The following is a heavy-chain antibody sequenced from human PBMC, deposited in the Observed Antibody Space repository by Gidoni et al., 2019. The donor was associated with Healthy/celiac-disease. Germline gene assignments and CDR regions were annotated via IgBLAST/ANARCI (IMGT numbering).Heavy chain of an antibody. V-gene: IGHV1-69*02. CDR1: GDTFSTYT. D-gene: IGHD1-1*01. J-gene: IGHJ4*02. Sequence: QVQLVQSGAEVKKPGSSVKVSCKASGDTFSTYTFTWVRQAPGQGLVWMGRIILILGIANSAQKFQGRVTITADKSTSTAYMELSSLRSEDTAVYYCAGGQGDGYNSPLDYWGQGTLVTVSS. CDR2: IILILGIA. CDR3: AGGQGDGYNSPLDY.